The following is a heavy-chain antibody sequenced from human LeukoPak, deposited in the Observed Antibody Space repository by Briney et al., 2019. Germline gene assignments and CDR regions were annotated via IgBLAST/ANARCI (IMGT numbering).Heavy chain of an antibody. V-gene: IGHV4-59*08. CDR1: GGSITTHY. CDR3: ARKPSGYDYLFDY. Sequence: SETLSLTCTVSGGSITTHYWSWIRQPPGKGPEWIGYLHHSGNTNYNPSLKSRVTMSLDTSENQLSLKLSSVTAADTAVYYCARKPSGYDYLFDYWGQGTLVTVSS. J-gene: IGHJ4*02. CDR2: LHHSGNT. D-gene: IGHD5-12*01.